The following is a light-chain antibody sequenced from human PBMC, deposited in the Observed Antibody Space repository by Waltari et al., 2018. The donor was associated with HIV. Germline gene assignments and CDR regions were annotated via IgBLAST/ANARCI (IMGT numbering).Light chain of an antibody. CDR3: SSYTSFSTVL. CDR1: SSDVGTYSL. J-gene: IGLJ2*01. V-gene: IGLV2-23*01. CDR2: ECN. Sequence: QSALTQPASVSGSPGQSITISCTGTSSDVGTYSLVSWYQHPPGKAPKLMIYECNKRPSGVSNRFSGSKSGNTASLTISGLQAEDEADYYCSSYTSFSTVLFGGGTKLTVL.